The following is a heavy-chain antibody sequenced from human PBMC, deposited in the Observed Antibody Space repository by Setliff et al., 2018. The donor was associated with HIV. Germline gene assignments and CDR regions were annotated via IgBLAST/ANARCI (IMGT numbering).Heavy chain of an antibody. Sequence: ASVKVSCKVYGYTLSELSIHWVRQAPGKGLEWMGYFDPQDGETVYAQKFQGRVTLTEDTSTGTAYMELSGLRSEDTAVYYCGKDYVADYYTPSGRDGAVDYWGQGSLVTVSS. D-gene: IGHD3-10*01. CDR3: GKDYVADYYTPSGRDGAVDY. CDR1: GYTLSELS. V-gene: IGHV1-24*01. J-gene: IGHJ4*02. CDR2: FDPQDGET.